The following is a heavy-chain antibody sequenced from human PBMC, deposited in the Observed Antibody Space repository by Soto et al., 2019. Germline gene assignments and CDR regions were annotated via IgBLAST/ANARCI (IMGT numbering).Heavy chain of an antibody. CDR1: GFTFSSYA. D-gene: IGHD3-16*01. J-gene: IGHJ4*02. Sequence: QVPLVESGGGVVQPGRSLRLSCAASGFTFSSYAMHWVRQAPGKGLEWVAVISYAGSNKYYADSVKGRFTISRDNSKNTRYLQMNSLRAEDTAVYYCARAYEGDYFDYWGQGTLVTVSS. V-gene: IGHV3-30-3*01. CDR3: ARAYEGDYFDY. CDR2: ISYAGSNK.